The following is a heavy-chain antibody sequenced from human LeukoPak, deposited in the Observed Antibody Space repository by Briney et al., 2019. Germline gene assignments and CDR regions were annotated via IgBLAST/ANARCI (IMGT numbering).Heavy chain of an antibody. J-gene: IGHJ6*03. CDR1: GFTFDDYG. CDR3: ASVSAGYYYYYYMDV. Sequence: GGSLRLSCAASGFTFDDYGMSWVRQAPGKGLEWVSGINWNGGSTGYADSVKGRFTISRDNAKNSLYLQMNSLRAEDTALYYCASVSAGYYYYYYMDVWGKGTTVTVSS. CDR2: INWNGGST. D-gene: IGHD6-13*01. V-gene: IGHV3-20*04.